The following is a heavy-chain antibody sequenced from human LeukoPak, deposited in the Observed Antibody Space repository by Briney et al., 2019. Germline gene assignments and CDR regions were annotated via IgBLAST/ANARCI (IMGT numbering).Heavy chain of an antibody. D-gene: IGHD4-17*01. CDR2: INPSGST. Sequence: SETLSLTCAVYGGSFSGYYWSWIRQPPGKGLEWIGEINPSGSTNYNPSLKSRVTISVDTSKNQFSLKLSSVTAADTAVYYCARATVTTKEYYFDYWGQGTLVTVSS. CDR3: ARATVTTKEYYFDY. V-gene: IGHV4-34*01. J-gene: IGHJ4*02. CDR1: GGSFSGYY.